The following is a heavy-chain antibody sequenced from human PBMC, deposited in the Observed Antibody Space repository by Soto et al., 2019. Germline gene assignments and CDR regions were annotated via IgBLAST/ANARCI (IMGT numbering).Heavy chain of an antibody. Sequence: PGGSLRLSCAASGFTFSSYAMSWVRQAPGKGLEWVSAISGSGGSTYYADSVKGRFTISRDNSKNTLYLQMNSLRAEDTAVYYCAKDGYYYGSGTDYYGMDVWGQGTTVTVSS. CDR3: AKDGYYYGSGTDYYGMDV. CDR2: ISGSGGST. J-gene: IGHJ6*02. V-gene: IGHV3-23*01. D-gene: IGHD3-10*01. CDR1: GFTFSSYA.